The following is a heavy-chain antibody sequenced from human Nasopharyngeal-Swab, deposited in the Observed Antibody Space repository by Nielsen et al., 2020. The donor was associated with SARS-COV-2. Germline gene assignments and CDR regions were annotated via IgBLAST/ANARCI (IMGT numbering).Heavy chain of an antibody. Sequence: ASVKVSCKASGYTFTSYYMHWVRQAPGQGLEWMGIINPSGGSTSYAQKFQGRVTITRDTSASTAYMELSSLRSEDTAVYYCARTGRDAFDIWGQGTMVTVSS. CDR1: GYTFTSYY. J-gene: IGHJ3*02. V-gene: IGHV1-46*01. CDR2: INPSGGST. CDR3: ARTGRDAFDI.